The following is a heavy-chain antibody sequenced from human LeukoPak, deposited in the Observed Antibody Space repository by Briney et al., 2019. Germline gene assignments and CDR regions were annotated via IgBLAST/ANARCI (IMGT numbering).Heavy chain of an antibody. V-gene: IGHV4-59*01. D-gene: IGHD3-10*01. CDR3: ARVGAGSFDY. CDR2: IYYSGST. Sequence: SETLSLTCTVSGGPISSYYWSWIRQPPGKGLEWIGYIYYSGSTNYNPSLKSRVTISVDTSRNQFSLKVSSVTAADTAVYYCARVGAGSFDYWGQGTLVTVSS. J-gene: IGHJ4*02. CDR1: GGPISSYY.